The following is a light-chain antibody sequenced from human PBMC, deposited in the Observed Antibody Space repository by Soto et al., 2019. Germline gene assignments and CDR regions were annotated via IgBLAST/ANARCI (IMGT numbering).Light chain of an antibody. V-gene: IGKV1-9*01. Sequence: DIQLTQSPSFLSASVGDRVTITCRASQGVSSYLAWFQQKPGKAPKLLIYAASSLQSGVPSRFSGSGSGTEFTLTISSLQPDDFATYYCQQYNDYPWTFGQGTKVDI. CDR2: AAS. CDR1: QGVSSY. J-gene: IGKJ1*01. CDR3: QQYNDYPWT.